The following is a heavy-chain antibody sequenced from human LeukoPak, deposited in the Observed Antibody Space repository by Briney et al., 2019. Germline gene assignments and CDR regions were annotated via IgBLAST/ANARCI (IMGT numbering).Heavy chain of an antibody. D-gene: IGHD3-9*01. CDR2: ISYGGSNK. CDR1: GFTFSSYA. Sequence: GRSLRLSCAASGFTFSSYAMHWVRQAPGKGLEWVAVISYGGSNKYYADSVKGRFTISRDNSKNTLYLQMNSLRAEDTAVYYCASLGDWSADYWGQGTLVTVSS. V-gene: IGHV3-30*04. J-gene: IGHJ4*02. CDR3: ASLGDWSADY.